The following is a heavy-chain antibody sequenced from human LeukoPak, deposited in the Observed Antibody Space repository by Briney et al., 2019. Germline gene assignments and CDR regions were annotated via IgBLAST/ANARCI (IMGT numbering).Heavy chain of an antibody. CDR3: ARVSSAATSFDY. V-gene: IGHV1-69*04. CDR2: IIPILGIA. Sequence: SVKVSCKASGGTFSSYAISWVRQAPGQGLEWMGRIIPILGIANYAQKFQGRVTITADKSTGTAYMELSSLRSEDTAVYYCARVSSAATSFDYWGQGTLVTVSS. CDR1: GGTFSSYA. D-gene: IGHD3-10*01. J-gene: IGHJ4*02.